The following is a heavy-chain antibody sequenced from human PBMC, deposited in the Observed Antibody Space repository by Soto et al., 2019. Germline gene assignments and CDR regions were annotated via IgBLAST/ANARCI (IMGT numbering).Heavy chain of an antibody. J-gene: IGHJ4*02. CDR1: GFTFSSYG. CDR3: AKDNPVTSDY. V-gene: IGHV3-30*18. Sequence: GSLRLSCAASGFTFSSYGMHWVRQAPGKGLEWVAVISYDGSNKYYADSVKGRFTISRDNSKNTLYLQMNSLRAEDTAVYYCAKDNPVTSDYWGQGTLVTVSS. D-gene: IGHD4-17*01. CDR2: ISYDGSNK.